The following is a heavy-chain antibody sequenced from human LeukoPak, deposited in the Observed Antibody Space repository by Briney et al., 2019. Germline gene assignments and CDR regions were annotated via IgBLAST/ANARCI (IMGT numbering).Heavy chain of an antibody. J-gene: IGHJ3*02. D-gene: IGHD3-10*01. Sequence: ASVKVSCKASGYIFTTHAMHWLRQAPGQRPEWMGWINAGSGYTKYSQKVQGRVTMTTDTSTSTAYMELRSLRSDDTAVYYCARAGIFDAFDIWGQGTMVTASS. CDR2: INAGSGYT. V-gene: IGHV1-3*01. CDR3: ARAGIFDAFDI. CDR1: GYIFTTHA.